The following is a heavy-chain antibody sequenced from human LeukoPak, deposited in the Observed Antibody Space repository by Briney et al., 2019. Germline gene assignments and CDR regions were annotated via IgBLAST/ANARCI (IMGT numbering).Heavy chain of an antibody. V-gene: IGHV4-59*01. CDR3: ARAPRHCSGGSCYLNWFDP. J-gene: IGHJ5*02. CDR2: IYYSGST. D-gene: IGHD2-15*01. Sequence: SETLSLTCTVSGGSISSYYWSWIRQPPAKGLEWIGYIYYSGSTNYNPSLKSRVTISVDTSKNQFSLKLSSVTAADTAVYYCARAPRHCSGGSCYLNWFDPWGQGTLVTVSS. CDR1: GGSISSYY.